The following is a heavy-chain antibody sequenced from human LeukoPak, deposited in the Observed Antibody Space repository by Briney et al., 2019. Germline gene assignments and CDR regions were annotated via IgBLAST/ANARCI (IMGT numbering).Heavy chain of an antibody. J-gene: IGHJ6*03. CDR2: IYSGGST. CDR1: GFTVSSNY. V-gene: IGHV3-53*01. CDR3: ARRRRSSIRWLDDYYYYMDV. Sequence: GGSLRLSCAASGFTVSSNYMSWVRQAPGKGLEWVSVIYSGGSTYYADSVKGRFTISRDNAKKSLYLQMNSLRAEDTALYYCARRRRSSIRWLDDYYYYMDVWGKGTTVTVSS. D-gene: IGHD4-23*01.